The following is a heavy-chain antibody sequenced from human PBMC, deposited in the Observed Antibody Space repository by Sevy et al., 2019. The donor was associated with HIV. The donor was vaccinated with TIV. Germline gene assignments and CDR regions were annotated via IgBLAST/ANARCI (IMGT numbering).Heavy chain of an antibody. Sequence: SVKVSCKASGGLFSSYGISWVRQAPGGGLDWMGWITPSFGTANYAQNFQGRVSITADESTSTAYMELSSLRSDDTAVYYCARALRPSGVATVGYYYGMDVWGQGTTVTVSS. V-gene: IGHV1-69*13. J-gene: IGHJ6*02. D-gene: IGHD5-12*01. CDR3: ARALRPSGVATVGYYYGMDV. CDR2: ITPSFGTA. CDR1: GGLFSSYG.